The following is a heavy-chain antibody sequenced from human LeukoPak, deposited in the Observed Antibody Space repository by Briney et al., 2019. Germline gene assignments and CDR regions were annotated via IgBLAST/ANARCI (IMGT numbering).Heavy chain of an antibody. V-gene: IGHV3-33*01. J-gene: IGHJ4*02. CDR1: GFTFSSYG. CDR3: ATTPYNHYDSSAYYYG. Sequence: QAGGSLRLSCAASGFTFSSYGTHWVRQAPGKGLEWVAIIWYDGSNKYYADSVKGRFTISRDNSKNTLYLQMNSLRAEDTAVYYCATTPYNHYDSSAYYYGWGQGTLVTVSS. CDR2: IWYDGSNK. D-gene: IGHD3-22*01.